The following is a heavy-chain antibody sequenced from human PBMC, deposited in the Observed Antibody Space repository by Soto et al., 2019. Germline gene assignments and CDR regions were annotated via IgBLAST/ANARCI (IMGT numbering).Heavy chain of an antibody. CDR1: GFTFSGYA. CDR3: AKDLTWNQADY. CDR2: VHSNGDNI. V-gene: IGHV3-64*04. Sequence: PGGSLRLSCSASGFTFSGYAMHWVRQAPGKGLEYVSAVHSNGDNIFYADSVKGRFTISRDNAKNTLYLQMNSLRAEDTAVYYCAKDLTWNQADYWGQGALVTVSS. D-gene: IGHD1-1*01. J-gene: IGHJ4*02.